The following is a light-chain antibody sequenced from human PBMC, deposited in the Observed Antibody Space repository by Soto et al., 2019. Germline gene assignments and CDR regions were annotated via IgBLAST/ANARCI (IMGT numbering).Light chain of an antibody. J-gene: IGLJ1*01. Sequence: QSALTQPASVSGSPGQSITISCTGTSSDVGNYNLVSWYQQHPGKAPKLMIYEGSKRPSGVSNRFSGSKSGNTASLTISILQAEDEADYYCCSYAGSSTYVFGNGTKVTAL. CDR1: SSDVGNYNL. CDR2: EGS. V-gene: IGLV2-23*01. CDR3: CSYAGSSTYV.